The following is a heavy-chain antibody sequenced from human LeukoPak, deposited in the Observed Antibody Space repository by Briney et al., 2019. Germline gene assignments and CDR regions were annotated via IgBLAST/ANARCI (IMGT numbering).Heavy chain of an antibody. J-gene: IGHJ4*02. V-gene: IGHV2-70*01. CDR3: ARIRYSGSYSPYDY. Sequence: TLSLTCAVYGGSFSGYYWSWIRQPPGKALEWLALIDWDDDKYYSTSLKTRLTISKDTSKNQVVLTMTNMDPVDTATYYCARIRYSGSYSPYDYWGQGILVTVSS. CDR1: GGSFSGYY. CDR2: IDWDDDK. D-gene: IGHD1-26*01.